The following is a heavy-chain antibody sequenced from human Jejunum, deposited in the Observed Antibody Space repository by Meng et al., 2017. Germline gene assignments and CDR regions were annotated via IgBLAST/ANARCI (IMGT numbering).Heavy chain of an antibody. CDR3: ARGSENFSGDNRHPFEF. V-gene: IGHV1-2*02. D-gene: IGHD2-15*01. Sequence: ASVKVSCKASGYTFSDYYMHVVRQAPGQGLEWTAWINPYSDATQYAQNFQGRVNMTTDTSISTAYKELNRLRSDDTTVYFCARGSENFSGDNRHPFEFWGQGTLVTVSS. CDR2: INPYSDAT. J-gene: IGHJ4*02. CDR1: GYTFSDYY.